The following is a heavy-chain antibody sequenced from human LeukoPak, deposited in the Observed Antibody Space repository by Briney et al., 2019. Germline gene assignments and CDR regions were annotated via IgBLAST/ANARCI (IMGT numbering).Heavy chain of an antibody. D-gene: IGHD6-6*01. CDR3: AKGSSSSRRYYFDY. CDR2: ITAGGGDT. CDR1: EFTFSNYA. Sequence: GGSLRLSCAASEFTFSNYAMSWVRQAPGKGLEWISAITAGGGDTYHADSVKGRFTISRDNSKNTLYLQMNSLRVEDTAVYYCAKGSSSSRRYYFDYWGQGALVTVSS. J-gene: IGHJ4*02. V-gene: IGHV3-23*01.